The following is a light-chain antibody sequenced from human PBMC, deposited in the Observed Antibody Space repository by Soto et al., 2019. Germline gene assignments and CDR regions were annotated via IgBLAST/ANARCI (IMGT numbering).Light chain of an antibody. J-gene: IGKJ5*01. Sequence: EIVLTQSPGTLSLSPGERATLSCRASQSVSSSYLAWYQQKPGQAPRLLIYGASSRATGIPDRFGGSGSGTDFTLTISSLQPEDFATYYCQQASSFPLTFGQGTRLEIK. V-gene: IGKV3-20*01. CDR1: QSVSSSY. CDR2: GAS. CDR3: QQASSFPLT.